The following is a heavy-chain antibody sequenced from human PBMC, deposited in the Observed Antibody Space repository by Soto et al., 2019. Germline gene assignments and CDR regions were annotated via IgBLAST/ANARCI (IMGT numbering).Heavy chain of an antibody. CDR1: GGTFSSYA. V-gene: IGHV1-69*01. CDR2: IIPIFGTA. CDR3: ARENYYDSSGYPHAFDI. J-gene: IGHJ3*02. D-gene: IGHD3-22*01. Sequence: QVQLVQSGAEVKKPGSSVKVSCKASGGTFSSYAISWVRQAPGQGLEWMGGIIPIFGTANYAQKFQGRVRITADESTSTVYMELISLRSDDTAVYYCARENYYDSSGYPHAFDIWGQGPMVTVSS.